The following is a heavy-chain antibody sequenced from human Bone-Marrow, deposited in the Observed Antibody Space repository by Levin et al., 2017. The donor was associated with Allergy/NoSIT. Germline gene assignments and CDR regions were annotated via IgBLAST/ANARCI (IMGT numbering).Heavy chain of an antibody. V-gene: IGHV3-23*01. CDR1: GFTSGYFA. Sequence: SCAASGFTSGYFAMSWVRQTPGKGLEWVSSIIGSGSATYYAESVRGRFTISRDESKNTLYLQMNNLRADDTALYYCAKMEQQLVQGTFQEWGQGTLVTVSS. CDR2: IIGSGSAT. CDR3: AKMEQQLVQGTFQE. J-gene: IGHJ1*01. D-gene: IGHD1-1*01.